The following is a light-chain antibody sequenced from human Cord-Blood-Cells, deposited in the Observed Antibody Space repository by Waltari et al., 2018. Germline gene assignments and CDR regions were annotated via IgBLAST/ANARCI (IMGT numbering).Light chain of an antibody. Sequence: DIVMTQSPDSLAVSVGERANINCKSSQSVLYSSNNKNYLAWYQQKPGQPPKLLIYWASTRESGVPERFSGSGSGTDFTLTISSLQAEDVAVYYCQQYYSTPLTFGGGTKVEIK. V-gene: IGKV4-1*01. CDR2: WAS. CDR1: QSVLYSSNNKNY. J-gene: IGKJ4*01. CDR3: QQYYSTPLT.